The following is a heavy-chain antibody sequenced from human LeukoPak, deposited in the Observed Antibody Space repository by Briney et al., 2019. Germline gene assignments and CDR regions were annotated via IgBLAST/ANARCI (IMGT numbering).Heavy chain of an antibody. J-gene: IGHJ4*02. Sequence: ASVKVSCKVSGYTLTELSMHWVRQAPGKGLEWMGGFDPEDGETIYAQKFQGRVTMTEDTSTDTAYMELSSLRSEDTAVYYCATLHYSYCGGDCYGAIYYDYWGQGTLVTVSS. CDR2: FDPEDGET. D-gene: IGHD2-21*02. CDR1: GYTLTELS. CDR3: ATLHYSYCGGDCYGAIYYDY. V-gene: IGHV1-24*01.